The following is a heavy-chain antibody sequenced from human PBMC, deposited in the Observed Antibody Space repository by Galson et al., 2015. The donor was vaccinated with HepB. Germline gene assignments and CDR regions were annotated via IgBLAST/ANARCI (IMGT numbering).Heavy chain of an antibody. CDR2: ITPIFGTP. J-gene: IGHJ4*02. Sequence: SVKVSCKASGGTFSDYTISWVRQAPGQGLEWMGGITPIFGTPNYAQKFQGRVTITADESTNTAYMALGSLGADDTAVYYCVREGKATTPNPVHYWGQGTLVTVSS. CDR1: GGTFSDYT. CDR3: VREGKATTPNPVHY. V-gene: IGHV1-69*13. D-gene: IGHD1-1*01.